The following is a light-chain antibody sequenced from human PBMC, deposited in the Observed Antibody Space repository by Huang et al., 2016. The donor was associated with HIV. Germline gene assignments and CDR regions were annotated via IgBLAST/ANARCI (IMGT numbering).Light chain of an antibody. CDR1: QGISKS. Sequence: DIQMTQSPSSLSASVGDRVTIICRARQGISKSLAWYQQKPGKAPKLLLYATSKLESGVPSRFSGSGSGTHYTLTSSTLQPEDLATYYCQQYQSVPWTFGQGIKVAI. CDR3: QQYQSVPWT. V-gene: IGKV1-NL1*01. CDR2: ATS. J-gene: IGKJ1*01.